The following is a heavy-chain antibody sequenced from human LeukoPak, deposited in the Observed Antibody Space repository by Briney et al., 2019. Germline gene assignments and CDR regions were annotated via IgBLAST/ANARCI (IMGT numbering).Heavy chain of an antibody. J-gene: IGHJ5*02. CDR1: GGSFSGYH. CDR2: INHSGST. D-gene: IGHD2-2*01. Sequence: PSETLSLTCGVHGGSFSGYHWSWIRQPPGKGLEWIGEINHSGSTNYNSSLKSRVTISVDTSKNQFSLKLSSVTAADTAVYYCARSSYLAYNWFGPWGQGTLVTVSS. V-gene: IGHV4-34*01. CDR3: ARSSYLAYNWFGP.